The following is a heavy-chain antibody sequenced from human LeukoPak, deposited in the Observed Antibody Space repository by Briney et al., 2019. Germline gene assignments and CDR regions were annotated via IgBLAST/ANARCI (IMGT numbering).Heavy chain of an antibody. J-gene: IGHJ5*02. V-gene: IGHV3-33*01. CDR1: GFTFSSYG. Sequence: PGRSLRLSCAASGFTFSSYGMHWVRQAPGKGLEWVAVIWYDGSNKYYADSVKGRFTISRDNSKNTLYLQMNSLRAEDTAVYYSARARERRKWYNWFDPWGQGTLVTVSS. D-gene: IGHD1-1*01. CDR2: IWYDGSNK. CDR3: ARARERRKWYNWFDP.